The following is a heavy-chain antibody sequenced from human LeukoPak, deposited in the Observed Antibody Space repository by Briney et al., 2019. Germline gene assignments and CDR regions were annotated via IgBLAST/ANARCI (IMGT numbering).Heavy chain of an antibody. D-gene: IGHD1-7*01. CDR1: GYSISSGYC. CDR2: IYHDGRT. V-gene: IGHV4-38-2*02. Sequence: PSETLSLTCTVSGYSISSGYCWGWIRQPPGKGLEWIGTIYHDGRTYFNPSLKSRVTISLDTSKNQFSLKLSSVTAADTAVYHCARGKRLELHGYRGQGTLVTVSS. CDR3: ARGKRLELHGY. J-gene: IGHJ4*02.